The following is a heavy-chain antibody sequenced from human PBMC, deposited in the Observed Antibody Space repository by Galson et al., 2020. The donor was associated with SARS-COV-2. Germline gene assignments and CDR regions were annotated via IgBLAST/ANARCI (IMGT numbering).Heavy chain of an antibody. CDR2: ISHDGKKR. J-gene: IGHJ4*02. D-gene: IGHD3-3*01. CDR1: GFPFSSNA. CDR3: ATERYDNSRGLES. V-gene: IGHV3-30*09. Sequence: GGSLRLSCAGSGFPFSSNAIHWVRQAPGKGLEWVTVISHDGKKRYYAESVRGRFAISRDNSKNTLYLQMNSLRPDDTAIYYCATERYDNSRGLESWGQGTLVTVSS.